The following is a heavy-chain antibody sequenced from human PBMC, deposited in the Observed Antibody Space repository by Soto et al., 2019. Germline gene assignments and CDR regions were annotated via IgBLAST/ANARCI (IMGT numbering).Heavy chain of an antibody. D-gene: IGHD5-12*01. CDR3: ARDPPDGYSGYDY. CDR1: GGSISNYY. CDR2: IYNIDT. J-gene: IGHJ4*02. Sequence: PSETLSLTCIVSGGSISNYYWNWIRQPPGKGLEWIGFIYNIDTNYNPSLKSRVTISVDTSKNHFSLRLTSVTAADTAVYYCARDPPDGYSGYDYWGQGTLVTVSS. V-gene: IGHV4-59*01.